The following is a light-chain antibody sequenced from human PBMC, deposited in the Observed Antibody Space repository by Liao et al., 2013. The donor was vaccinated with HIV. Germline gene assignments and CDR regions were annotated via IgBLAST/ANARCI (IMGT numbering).Light chain of an antibody. Sequence: SYELTQPPSVSVSPGQTASITCSGDKLGDKYASWYQQKPGQSPVLVIYQDTKRPSGIPARFFGSNSGNTATLTISGTQPMDEADYYCQAWDRNTAIFGGGTKLTVL. V-gene: IGLV3-1*01. CDR3: QAWDRNTAI. J-gene: IGLJ2*01. CDR2: QDT. CDR1: KLGDKY.